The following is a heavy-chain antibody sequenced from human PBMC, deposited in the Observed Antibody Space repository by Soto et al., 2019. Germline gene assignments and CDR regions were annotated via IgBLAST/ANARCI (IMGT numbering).Heavy chain of an antibody. V-gene: IGHV3-23*01. CDR2: ISGRGDRT. CDR3: AKDVFADSKPFDY. D-gene: IGHD2-21*01. CDR1: GFTFRDYG. Sequence: EEQLLESGGGLVQPGGSLRLSCAVSGFTFRDYGMSWVRQAPGQGLEWVSAISGRGDRTYYADSVKGRFTISRDNSKNTLDLQMNTLRAGDTAIYVCAKDVFADSKPFDYWGQGTLVTVSS. J-gene: IGHJ4*02.